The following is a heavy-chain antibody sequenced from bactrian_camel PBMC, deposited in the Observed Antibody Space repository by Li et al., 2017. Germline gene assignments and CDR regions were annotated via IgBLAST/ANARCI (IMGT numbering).Heavy chain of an antibody. CDR2: VYGGGGFP. V-gene: IGHV3S1*01. J-gene: IGHJ7*01. CDR1: GYTANSGC. D-gene: IGHD3*01. Sequence: HVQLVESGGGSVQAGGSLRLSCASSGYTANSGCMGWFRQTPGKEREAVAVVYGGGGFPLYGDSVKGRFTTSRDNAKNTLYLQINSLKTEDTALYYCATTLCSVIECYGMDYWGKGTQVTVS.